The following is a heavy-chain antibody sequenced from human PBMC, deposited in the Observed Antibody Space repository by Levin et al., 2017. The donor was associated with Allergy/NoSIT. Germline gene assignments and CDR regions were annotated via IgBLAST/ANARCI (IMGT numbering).Heavy chain of an antibody. Sequence: GESLKISCAASGFTFSSYDMHWVRQATGKGLEWVSAIGTAGDTYYPGSVKGRFTISRENAKNSLYLQMNSLRAGDTAVYYCARSQFDCSGGSCLDAFDIWGQGTMVTVSS. CDR2: IGTAGDT. J-gene: IGHJ3*02. CDR1: GFTFSSYD. CDR3: ARSQFDCSGGSCLDAFDI. D-gene: IGHD2-15*01. V-gene: IGHV3-13*01.